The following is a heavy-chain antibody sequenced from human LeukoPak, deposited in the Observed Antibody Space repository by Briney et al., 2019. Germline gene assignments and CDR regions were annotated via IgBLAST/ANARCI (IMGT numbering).Heavy chain of an antibody. D-gene: IGHD3-10*01. CDR1: GFIFSSYE. CDR2: ISSSGSTI. CDR3: ARVSTMVRGSPMDV. V-gene: IGHV3-48*03. J-gene: IGHJ6*02. Sequence: GGSLRLSCAASGFIFSSYEMNWVRQAPGKGLECVSYISSSGSTIYYADSVKGRFTISRDNAKNSLYLQMNSLRVDDTAVYYCARVSTMVRGSPMDVWGQGTTVTVSS.